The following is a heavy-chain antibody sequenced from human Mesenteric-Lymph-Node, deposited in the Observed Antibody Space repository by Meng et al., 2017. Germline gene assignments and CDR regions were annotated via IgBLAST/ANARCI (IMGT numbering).Heavy chain of an antibody. V-gene: IGHV3-33*01. Sequence: GESLKISCVASGFTFNRYAMHWVRQAPGQGLEWLAPIWFDGSKDHYVDSVKGRFIIFRDNSKNTVYLQRNSRRAEDTAVYYCARVPDSSGYYVPSTEYGMDVWGQGTTVTVSS. CDR2: IWFDGSKD. CDR3: ARVPDSSGYYVPSTEYGMDV. CDR1: GFTFNRYA. J-gene: IGHJ6*02. D-gene: IGHD3-22*01.